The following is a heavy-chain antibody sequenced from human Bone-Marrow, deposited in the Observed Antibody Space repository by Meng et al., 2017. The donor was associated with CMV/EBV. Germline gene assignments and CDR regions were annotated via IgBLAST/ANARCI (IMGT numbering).Heavy chain of an antibody. D-gene: IGHD3-22*01. CDR3: ATNYYDSGGYYLKYFQH. V-gene: IGHV1-69*06. J-gene: IGHJ1*01. CDR1: GTFRSKA. Sequence: GTFRSKAISWVRQAPGQGLEWMGGIIPIFATINYAQKLQGRVTITADRSTSTAYMELSSLRSEDTAMYYCATNYYDSGGYYLKYFQHWGQGTLVTVSS. CDR2: IIPIFATI.